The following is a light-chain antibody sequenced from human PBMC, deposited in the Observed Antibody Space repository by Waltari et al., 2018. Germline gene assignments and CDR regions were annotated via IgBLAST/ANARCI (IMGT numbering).Light chain of an antibody. J-gene: IGLJ2*01. V-gene: IGLV3-25*03. CDR3: QSVDVTALP. CDR1: LLPTQF. Sequence: SYELTQPPSVSVSPGQTATITCSVALLPTQFAYWYQQRPGQAPVLLIYKDPERASGIPERFSGSTSGTTVTLTIAGVQAEDEADYFCQSVDVTALPFGGGTRLTVL. CDR2: KDP.